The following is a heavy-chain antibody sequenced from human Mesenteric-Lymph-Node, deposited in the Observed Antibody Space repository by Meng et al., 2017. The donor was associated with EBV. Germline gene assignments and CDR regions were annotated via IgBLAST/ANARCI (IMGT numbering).Heavy chain of an antibody. CDR3: ARGVWRLSGGSDRRLVYFDH. D-gene: IGHD5-12*01. J-gene: IGHJ4*02. Sequence: QVQLQESGPGLVNPSEPLPLTCTVSGGHVSSTSYYWSWIRQSPGKGLEWIGEINHSGGTNYNPSLKSRVTISVDTSKNQFSLRLSSVTAADTAVYYCARGVWRLSGGSDRRLVYFDHWGQGTLVTVSS. CDR2: INHSGGT. CDR1: GGHVSSTSYY. V-gene: IGHV4-39*07.